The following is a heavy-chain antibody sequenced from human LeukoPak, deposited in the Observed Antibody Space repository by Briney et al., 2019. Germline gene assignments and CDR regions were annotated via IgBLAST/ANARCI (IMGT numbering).Heavy chain of an antibody. CDR1: GYTFTDYY. V-gene: IGHV1-2*02. Sequence: ASVTVSCKASGYTFTDYYMHWVRQAPGQGLEWRGWINTHSGGTSYAQKFQGRVTMTRDTSISTAYMDLNRLRSDDTAVYYCARTLIAAPVDYWGQGTLVTVSS. J-gene: IGHJ4*02. CDR3: ARTLIAAPVDY. CDR2: INTHSGGT. D-gene: IGHD6-6*01.